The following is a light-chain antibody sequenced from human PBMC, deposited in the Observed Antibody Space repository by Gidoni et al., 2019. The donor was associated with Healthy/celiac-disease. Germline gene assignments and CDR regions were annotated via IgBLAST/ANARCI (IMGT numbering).Light chain of an antibody. CDR2: DAS. Sequence: EIVLTQSPATLSLSPGDRATLPCRASQSVSSYLAWYQQKPGQAPRLLIYDASNRATGIPARFSGSGSGTDFTLTISSLEPEDFAVYYCQQRSNWFLTFGGGTKVEIK. CDR1: QSVSSY. V-gene: IGKV3-11*01. CDR3: QQRSNWFLT. J-gene: IGKJ4*01.